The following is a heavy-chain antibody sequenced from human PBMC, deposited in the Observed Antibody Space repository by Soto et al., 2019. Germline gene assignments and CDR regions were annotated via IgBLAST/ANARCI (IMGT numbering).Heavy chain of an antibody. J-gene: IGHJ4*02. CDR2: ISYDGTQK. V-gene: IGHV3-30*04. Sequence: VQLVESGGGVVPPGRSLRLSCAASRLTFSNFAIHWVRQAPGKGLEWVAVISYDGTQKYYAESVEGRFTISRDRSKSTIYLQMSRLRDEDTAVYYCVRDRRYYGSSGSFDYWGQGTLVTVSS. CDR1: RLTFSNFA. CDR3: VRDRRYYGSSGSFDY. D-gene: IGHD3-22*01.